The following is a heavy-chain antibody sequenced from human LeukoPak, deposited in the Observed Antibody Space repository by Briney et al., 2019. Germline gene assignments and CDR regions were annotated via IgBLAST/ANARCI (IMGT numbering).Heavy chain of an antibody. V-gene: IGHV1-69*05. CDR2: IIPLFGTA. CDR3: ASYLLGVRTQLVPTPFEY. J-gene: IGHJ4*02. CDR1: GGTFSTYA. Sequence: ASVKVSCKASGGTFSTYAISWVRQAPGQGLEWVGRIIPLFGTANYAQKFQGRVTITTDESTSTAYMELSSLRSEDTAVYYCASYLLGVRTQLVPTPFEYWGQGTLVTVSS. D-gene: IGHD6-13*01.